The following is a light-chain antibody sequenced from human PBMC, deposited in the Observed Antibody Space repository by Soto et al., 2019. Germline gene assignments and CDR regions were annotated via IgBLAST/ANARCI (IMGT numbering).Light chain of an antibody. CDR2: GAS. Sequence: EVVMTQSPATLSVSTGERATLSCRASQSLSSNLAWYQQKPGQAPRLLIYGASTRATGIPARFSGSGSGTEFTLTISSLQSEDFAVYYCQQYNDWPPTFGQGTKVDI. V-gene: IGKV3-15*01. J-gene: IGKJ1*01. CDR3: QQYNDWPPT. CDR1: QSLSSN.